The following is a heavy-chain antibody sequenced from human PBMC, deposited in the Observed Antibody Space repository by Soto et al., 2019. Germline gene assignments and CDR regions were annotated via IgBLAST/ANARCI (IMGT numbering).Heavy chain of an antibody. CDR3: AREKKGYSSGWYPRYYYYGMDV. CDR2: ISYDGSNK. D-gene: IGHD6-19*01. J-gene: IGHJ6*02. V-gene: IGHV3-30-3*01. CDR1: GFTFSSYA. Sequence: GGSLRLSCAASGFTFSSYAMHWVRQAPGKGLEWVAVISYDGSNKYYADSAKGRFTISRDNSKNTLYLQMNSLRAEDTAVYYCAREKKGYSSGWYPRYYYYGMDVWGQGTTVTVSS.